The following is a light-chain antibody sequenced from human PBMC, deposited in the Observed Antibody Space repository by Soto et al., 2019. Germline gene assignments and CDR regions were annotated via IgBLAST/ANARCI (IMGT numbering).Light chain of an antibody. CDR1: QNIRGND. CDR3: QDYGSSAPWK. Sequence: EVVLTQSPGTLSLSPGERATLSCRASQNIRGNDLAWYQQKPGQAPRLLIYRGSSRATGIPDRFSGRGSGTDFTLTISRLEPEDIAVYSGQDYGSSAPWKVGQGTKVEI. J-gene: IGKJ1*01. V-gene: IGKV3-20*01. CDR2: RGS.